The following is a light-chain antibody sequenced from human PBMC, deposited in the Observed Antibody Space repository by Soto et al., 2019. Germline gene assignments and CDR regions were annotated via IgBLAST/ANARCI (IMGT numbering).Light chain of an antibody. CDR2: LDRSGSY. V-gene: IGLV4-60*02. J-gene: IGLJ3*02. Sequence: QSVLTQSSSAYASLASSVKLTCSLSSGHSTYIIAWHQQQPGKAPRFLMTLDRSGSYNRGSGVPDRFSGSSSGADRYLTISNLQFEDEGDYYCETWYSNTHKVFGGGTKLTVL. CDR1: SGHSTYI. CDR3: ETWYSNTHKV.